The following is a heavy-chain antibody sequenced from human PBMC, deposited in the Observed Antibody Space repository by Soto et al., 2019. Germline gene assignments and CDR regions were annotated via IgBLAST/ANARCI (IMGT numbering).Heavy chain of an antibody. Sequence: GSGPTLVNPRQTLTLTCTFSGFSLTTPGMCVSWIRQPPGKALEWLAVIDWDDDKYYSTSLKTRLSISMDTSKNQVVLEMTNVAPVDTATYYCAHIRGAGAYYYYPMDVWGQGTTVT. V-gene: IGHV2-70*12. J-gene: IGHJ6*02. CDR2: IDWDDDK. CDR3: AHIRGAGAYYYYPMDV. D-gene: IGHD3-10*01. CDR1: GFSLTTPGMC.